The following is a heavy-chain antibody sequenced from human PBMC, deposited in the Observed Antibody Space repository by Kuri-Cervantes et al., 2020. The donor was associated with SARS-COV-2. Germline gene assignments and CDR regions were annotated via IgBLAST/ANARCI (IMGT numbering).Heavy chain of an antibody. CDR1: GYSISSFYY. CDR2: IHTSGST. D-gene: IGHD3-16*01. V-gene: IGHV4-61*09. CDR3: ARDGRSYDYYYHYFYMDV. Sequence: LRLSCAVSGYSISSFYYWSWIRQPAGKGLEWIGYIHTSGSTNYNPSLMSRVTISLDASKNQFSLKLSSVTATDTAVYYCARDGRSYDYYYHYFYMDVWGKGTTVTVSS. J-gene: IGHJ6*03.